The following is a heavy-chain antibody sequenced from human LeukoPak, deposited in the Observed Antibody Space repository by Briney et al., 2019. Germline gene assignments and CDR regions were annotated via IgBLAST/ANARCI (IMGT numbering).Heavy chain of an antibody. D-gene: IGHD6-19*01. Sequence: SQTLSLTCAISGGSVSSNSAAWNWIRQSPSRGLEWLGRTYYRSKWYNDYAVSVKSRITINPDTSKNQFSLQLNSVTPEDTAVYYCARGYSSGWWDLYYFDYWGQGTLVTVSS. CDR3: ARGYSSGWWDLYYFDY. CDR1: GGSVSSNSAA. V-gene: IGHV6-1*01. J-gene: IGHJ4*02. CDR2: TYYRSKWYN.